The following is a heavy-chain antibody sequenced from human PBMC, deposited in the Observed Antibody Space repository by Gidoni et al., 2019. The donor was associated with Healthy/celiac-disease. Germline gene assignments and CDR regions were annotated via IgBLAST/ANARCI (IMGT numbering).Heavy chain of an antibody. CDR2: IWYDGSNK. J-gene: IGHJ4*02. CDR3: ARWESSGISYYDFWSGHYYFDY. D-gene: IGHD3-3*01. V-gene: IGHV3-33*01. Sequence: QAQLVESGGGVVQPGSSLRLSCPPSGFTCSRYGMHWFRQAPGKGLEWVAVIWYDGSNKYYTGSVKGRFTISRDNSKNTLYLKVNSLRAEDTAVYYCARWESSGISYYDFWSGHYYFDYWGQGTLVTVSS. CDR1: GFTCSRYG.